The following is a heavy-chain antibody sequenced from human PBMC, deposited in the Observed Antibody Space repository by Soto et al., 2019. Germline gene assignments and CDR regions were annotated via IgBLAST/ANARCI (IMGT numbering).Heavy chain of an antibody. CDR2: IWYDGSNK. D-gene: IGHD5-12*01. CDR1: GFTFSSYG. V-gene: IGHV3-33*01. CDR3: ARERWNSAYEGNRPNFFDY. J-gene: IGHJ4*02. Sequence: QVQLVESGGGVVQPGRSLRLSCAASGFTFSSYGMHWVRQAPGKGLERVAVIWYDGSNKYYADSVKGRFTISRDDSKNTPWLQMNRLGAEATAVYYCARERWNSAYEGNRPNFFDYWGQGTLVTVSS.